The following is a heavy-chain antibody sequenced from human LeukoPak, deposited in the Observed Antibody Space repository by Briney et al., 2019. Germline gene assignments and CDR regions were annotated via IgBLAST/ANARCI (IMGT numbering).Heavy chain of an antibody. CDR2: IIPIFGTA. V-gene: IGHV1-69*06. D-gene: IGHD3-22*01. Sequence: SVKVSCKASGGTFSSYAISWVRQAPGQGLEWMGRIIPIFGTANYAQKFQGRVTITADKSTSTAYMELSSLRSEDTAVYYCAHGSPYYYDSSGYPVSCCDYWGQGTLVTVSS. CDR3: AHGSPYYYDSSGYPVSCCDY. CDR1: GGTFSSYA. J-gene: IGHJ4*02.